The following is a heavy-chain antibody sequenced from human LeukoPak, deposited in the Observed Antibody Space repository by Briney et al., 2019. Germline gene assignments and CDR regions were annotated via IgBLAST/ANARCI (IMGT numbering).Heavy chain of an antibody. CDR2: VYYSGST. V-gene: IGHV4-61*01. Sequence: SETLSLTCSVSGASVSSGSYYWSWIRQPPGKGLEWIGYVYYSGSTNYNPSLKSRVTISLVTSKNQFSLRLSSVTAADTAVYYCASRHGDSGSSNCWGLGTLVTVSS. CDR1: GASVSSGSYY. CDR3: ASRHGDSGSSNC. D-gene: IGHD3-10*01. J-gene: IGHJ4*02.